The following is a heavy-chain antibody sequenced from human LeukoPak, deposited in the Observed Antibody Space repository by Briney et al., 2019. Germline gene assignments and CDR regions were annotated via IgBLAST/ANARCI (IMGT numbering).Heavy chain of an antibody. CDR1: GGTFSSYA. D-gene: IGHD2-2*01. J-gene: IGHJ6*03. CDR3: AVGPIVVVPAAISGYYYYMDV. CDR2: IIPIFGTA. Sequence: SVKVSCKASGGTFSSYAISWVRQAPGQGLEWMGGIIPIFGTANYAQKFQGRVTITTDESTSTAYMELSSLRSKDTAVYYCAVGPIVVVPAAISGYYYYMDVWGKGTTVTVSS. V-gene: IGHV1-69*05.